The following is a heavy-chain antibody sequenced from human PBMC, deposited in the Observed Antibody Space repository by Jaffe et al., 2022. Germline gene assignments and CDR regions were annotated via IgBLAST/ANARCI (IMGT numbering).Heavy chain of an antibody. Sequence: EVQLVESGGGLVQPGGSLRLSCAASEFTFSSYRMHWVRQAPGKGLVWVSRINTDGSDTGYADSVKGRFTISRDNAKNTLYLQMNSLRPEDTGVYYCARGSRYYFDYWGQGTLVTVSS. V-gene: IGHV3-74*01. J-gene: IGHJ4*02. CDR3: ARGSRYYFDY. CDR2: INTDGSDT. D-gene: IGHD3-10*01. CDR1: EFTFSSYR.